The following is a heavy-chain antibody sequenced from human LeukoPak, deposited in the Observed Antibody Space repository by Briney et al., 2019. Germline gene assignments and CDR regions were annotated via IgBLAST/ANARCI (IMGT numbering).Heavy chain of an antibody. D-gene: IGHD6-6*01. J-gene: IGHJ4*02. CDR1: GYSFTSYW. CDR2: IYPGDSDT. V-gene: IGHV5-51*01. CDR3: GRLVYSSSSVIDY. Sequence: GESLKISCKGSGYSFTSYWIGWVRQLPGKGLEWMGIIYPGDSDTRYSPSFQAQVTISADKSISTAYLQWGRLEAWDTAMFFCGRLVYSSSSVIDYWGQGTLVTVSS.